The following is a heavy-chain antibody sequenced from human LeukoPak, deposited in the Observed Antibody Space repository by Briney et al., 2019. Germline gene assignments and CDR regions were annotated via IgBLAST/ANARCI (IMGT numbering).Heavy chain of an antibody. J-gene: IGHJ4*02. CDR1: GGSISSGDYY. V-gene: IGHV4-30-4*01. CDR3: ASTPHSVLLTGYPPRGY. Sequence: SETLSLTCTVSGGSISSGDYYWSWIRQPPGRGLEWIGYIYYSGSTYYNPSLKSRVTISVDTSKNQFSLKLSSETAADTAVYYCASTPHSVLLTGYPPRGYWGQGTLVTVSS. CDR2: IYYSGST. D-gene: IGHD3-9*01.